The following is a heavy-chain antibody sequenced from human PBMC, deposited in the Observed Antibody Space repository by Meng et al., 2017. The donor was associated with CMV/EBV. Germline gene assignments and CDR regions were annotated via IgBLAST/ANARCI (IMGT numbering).Heavy chain of an antibody. D-gene: IGHD4-11*01. J-gene: IGHJ6*02. CDR3: ARDRDGNYRYYYGLDV. Sequence: GSLRLSCAASGFTFSDYYMSWIRQAPGKGLEWVSYISSSGSTIYYADSVKGRFTISRDNAKNSLYLQMNSLRAEDTVVYYCARDRDGNYRYYYGLDVWGQGTTVTVSS. V-gene: IGHV3-11*01. CDR2: ISSSGSTI. CDR1: GFTFSDYY.